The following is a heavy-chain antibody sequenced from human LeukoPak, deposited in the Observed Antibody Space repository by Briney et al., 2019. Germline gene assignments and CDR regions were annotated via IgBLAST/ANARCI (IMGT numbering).Heavy chain of an antibody. D-gene: IGHD3-22*01. J-gene: IGHJ4*02. CDR1: GGTLSSYA. V-gene: IGHV1-69*04. CDR2: IIPILGIA. Sequence: ASVKVSCKASGGTLSSYAISWVRQAPGQGLEWMGRIIPILGIANYAQKFQGRVTITADKSTSTAYMELSSLRSEDTAVYYCARNYYDSSGYPLSDYWGQGTLVTVSS. CDR3: ARNYYDSSGYPLSDY.